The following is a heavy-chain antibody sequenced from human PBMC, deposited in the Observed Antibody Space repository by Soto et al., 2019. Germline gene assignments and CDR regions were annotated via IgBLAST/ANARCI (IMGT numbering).Heavy chain of an antibody. J-gene: IGHJ4*02. CDR1: GFTFSSYG. Sequence: QVQLVESGGGVVQPGRSLRLSCVASGFTFSSYGMHWVRQAPGKGLEWVAVISYDGSNKYYADSVKGRFTISRDNSKNTLYLQMNSLRAEDTAVYYCAKDRNIVVVVAPLDYWGQGTLVTVSS. V-gene: IGHV3-30*18. D-gene: IGHD2-15*01. CDR2: ISYDGSNK. CDR3: AKDRNIVVVVAPLDY.